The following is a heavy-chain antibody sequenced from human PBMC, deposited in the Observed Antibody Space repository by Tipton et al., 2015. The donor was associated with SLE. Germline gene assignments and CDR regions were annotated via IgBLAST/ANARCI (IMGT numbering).Heavy chain of an antibody. V-gene: IGHV3-33*06. D-gene: IGHD3-22*01. Sequence: SLRLSCAASGFTFSSYSMNWVRQAPGKGLEWVAVIWYDGSNKYYADSVKGRFTISRDNSKNTLYLQMNSLRAEDTAVYYCAKGYYYDSSGIPFDYWGQGTLVTVSS. CDR3: AKGYYYDSSGIPFDY. CDR2: IWYDGSNK. J-gene: IGHJ4*02. CDR1: GFTFSSYS.